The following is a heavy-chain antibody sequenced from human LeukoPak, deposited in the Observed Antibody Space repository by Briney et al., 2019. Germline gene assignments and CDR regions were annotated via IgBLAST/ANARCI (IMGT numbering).Heavy chain of an antibody. CDR3: TKGIATEDYRFIF. J-gene: IGHJ4*02. Sequence: HPGGFLRLSCTASGFTFSTYGIHWVRQAPGKGLEWVAFIQSDGGNQYYADSVKGRFTISRDNSKNTLYLQMNGLRPDDTAVYYCTKGIATEDYRFIFWGQGALVTVSS. CDR2: IQSDGGNQ. D-gene: IGHD1-1*01. V-gene: IGHV3-30*02. CDR1: GFTFSTYG.